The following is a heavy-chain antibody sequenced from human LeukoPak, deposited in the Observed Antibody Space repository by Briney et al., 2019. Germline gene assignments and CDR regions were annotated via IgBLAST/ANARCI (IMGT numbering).Heavy chain of an antibody. V-gene: IGHV3-15*01. D-gene: IGHD1-26*01. CDR2: IKSKTDGGTT. CDR3: TTELGVGATNAFDI. Sequence: GGSLRLSCAASGFTFSDAWMSWVRQAPGKGLEWVGRIKSKTDGGTTDYAAPVKGRFTISRDDSKNTLYLQMNSLKTEDTAVYYCTTELGVGATNAFDIWGQGTMVTVSS. J-gene: IGHJ3*02. CDR1: GFTFSDAW.